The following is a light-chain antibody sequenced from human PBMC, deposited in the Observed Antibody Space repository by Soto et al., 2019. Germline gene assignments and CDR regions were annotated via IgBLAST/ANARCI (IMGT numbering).Light chain of an antibody. J-gene: IGKJ1*01. CDR3: QQYRSSPWT. V-gene: IGKV3-20*01. Sequence: EIVLTQSTGTLSLSPGERATLSCRASQSVSSSYLAWYQQKPGQAPRLLIYGPSSRATGIPDRFSGSGSGTDFTLTISRLEPEDFAMYYCQQYRSSPWTFGQGTKVEIK. CDR2: GPS. CDR1: QSVSSSY.